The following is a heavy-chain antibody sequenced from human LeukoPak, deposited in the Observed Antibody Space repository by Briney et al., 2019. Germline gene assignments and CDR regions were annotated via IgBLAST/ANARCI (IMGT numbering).Heavy chain of an antibody. J-gene: IGHJ4*02. Sequence: GGSLRLSCAASGFPFNNAWMSWVRQAPGKGLEWVANIKQDGSEKYYVDSVKGRFTISRDNAKNSLYLQMNSLRAEDTAVYYCAREPGGRVDYGDYLGDPYFDYWGQGTPVTVSS. V-gene: IGHV3-7*03. D-gene: IGHD4-17*01. CDR1: GFPFNNAW. CDR2: IKQDGSEK. CDR3: AREPGGRVDYGDYLGDPYFDY.